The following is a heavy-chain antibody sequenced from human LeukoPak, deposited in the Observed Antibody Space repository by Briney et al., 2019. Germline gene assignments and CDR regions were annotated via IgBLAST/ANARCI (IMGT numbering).Heavy chain of an antibody. CDR2: IIPIFGTA. Sequence: SVKVSCKASGGTFSSYAISWVRQAPGQGLEWMGGIIPIFGTADYAQKFQGRVTITTDESTSTAYMELSSLRSEDTAVYYCASGNSYDPYNWLDPWGQGTLVTVSS. CDR1: GGTFSSYA. CDR3: ASGNSYDPYNWLDP. J-gene: IGHJ5*02. V-gene: IGHV1-69*05. D-gene: IGHD5-18*01.